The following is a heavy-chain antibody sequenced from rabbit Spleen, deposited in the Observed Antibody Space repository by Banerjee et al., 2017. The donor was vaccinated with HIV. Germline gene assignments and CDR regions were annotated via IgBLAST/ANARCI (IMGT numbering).Heavy chain of an antibody. CDR1: GFSLSNNYV. D-gene: IGHD8-1*01. V-gene: IGHV1S43*01. CDR3: ARDSGSSFSSYGMDL. CDR2: IKTSSGST. J-gene: IGHJ6*01. Sequence: QSLEESGGGLVKPGGTLTLTCTVSGFSLSNNYVMCWVRQAPGKGLEWIACIKTSSGSTWYASWAKGRFTITRSTSLNTVTLQMTSLTAADTATYFCARDSGSSFSSYGMDLWGPGTLVTVS.